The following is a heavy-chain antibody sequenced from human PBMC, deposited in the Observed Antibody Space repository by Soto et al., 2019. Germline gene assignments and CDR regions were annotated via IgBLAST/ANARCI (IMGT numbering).Heavy chain of an antibody. D-gene: IGHD3-22*01. CDR1: GGTFSSYA. Sequence: QVQLVQSGAEVKKPGSSVKVSCKASGGTFSSYAISWVRQAPGQGLEWMGGIIPIFGTANYAQKFQGRVTITADESTSTAYMELSSLRSEDTAVYYCAREGGRNYYDSSGYYLFDYWGQGTLVTVSS. V-gene: IGHV1-69*01. J-gene: IGHJ4*02. CDR3: AREGGRNYYDSSGYYLFDY. CDR2: IIPIFGTA.